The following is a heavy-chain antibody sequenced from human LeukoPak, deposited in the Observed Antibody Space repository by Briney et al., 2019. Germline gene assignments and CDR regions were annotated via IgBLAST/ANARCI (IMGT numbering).Heavy chain of an antibody. J-gene: IGHJ4*02. Sequence: GGSLRLSCSASRLTLTDNYMSWVRQAAGKGLEWVSVIFPDGRTYHSDSLKGRFTISRDKSKNTVLLQINGLRADDTALYHCARTNPVYGDFDYWGQGVLVTVSS. V-gene: IGHV3-53*01. CDR1: RLTLTDNY. CDR2: IFPDGRT. CDR3: ARTNPVYGDFDY. D-gene: IGHD4-17*01.